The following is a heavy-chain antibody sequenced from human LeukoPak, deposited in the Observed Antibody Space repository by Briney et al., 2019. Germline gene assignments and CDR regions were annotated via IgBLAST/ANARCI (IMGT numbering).Heavy chain of an antibody. Sequence: PSETLSLTCTISGGSIGSYYWSWIRQPPGKGLEWIGYIYDSGSTIYNASLKSRVTASIDRSKNKISLKLSFVTAADTAVYYCATVGVAVPTTMRYYYMHVWGKGTMVTVSS. D-gene: IGHD2-21*01. J-gene: IGHJ6*03. V-gene: IGHV4-59*01. CDR2: IYDSGST. CDR1: GGSIGSYY. CDR3: ATVGVAVPTTMRYYYMHV.